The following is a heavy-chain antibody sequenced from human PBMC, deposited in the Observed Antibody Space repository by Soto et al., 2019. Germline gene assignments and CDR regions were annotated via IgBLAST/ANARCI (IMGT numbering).Heavy chain of an antibody. D-gene: IGHD5-18*01. V-gene: IGHV1-2*02. CDR2: INPNSGGT. J-gene: IGHJ6*02. CDR1: GYTFTGYY. CDR3: ARDEARSYGYYYYYGMDV. Sequence: GASVKVSGKASGYTFTGYYMHWVLQAPGQGLEWMGWINPNSGGTNYAQKFQGRVTMTRDTSISTAYMELSRLRSDDTAVYYCARDEARSYGYYYYYGMDVWGQGTTVTVSS.